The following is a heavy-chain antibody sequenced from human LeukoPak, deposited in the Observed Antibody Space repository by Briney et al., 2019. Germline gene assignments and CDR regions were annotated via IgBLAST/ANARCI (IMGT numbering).Heavy chain of an antibody. V-gene: IGHV1-18*01. D-gene: IGHD6-13*01. Sequence: AASVKVSCTASGYSFTDYSINWVRLAPGQGLEWIGWIGGYSGHTQYAEKFQGRVIMATNTSTKTAYMELSSLRSEDTAVYYCARSQALAAAGKFDYWGQGTLVTVSS. CDR2: IGGYSGHT. CDR3: ARSQALAAAGKFDY. CDR1: GYSFTDYS. J-gene: IGHJ4*02.